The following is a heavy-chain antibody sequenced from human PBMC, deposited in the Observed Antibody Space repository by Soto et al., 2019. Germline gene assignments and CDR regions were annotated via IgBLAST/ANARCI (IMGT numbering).Heavy chain of an antibody. D-gene: IGHD3-9*01. Sequence: PSETLSLTCTVSGGSISSGDYYWSWIRQPPGKGLEWIGYIYYSGSTYYNPSLKSRVTISVDTSKNQFSLKLSSVTAADTAVYYCAREYYDILTNWFDPWGQGTLVTVSS. J-gene: IGHJ5*02. CDR2: IYYSGST. CDR1: GGSISSGDYY. V-gene: IGHV4-30-4*01. CDR3: AREYYDILTNWFDP.